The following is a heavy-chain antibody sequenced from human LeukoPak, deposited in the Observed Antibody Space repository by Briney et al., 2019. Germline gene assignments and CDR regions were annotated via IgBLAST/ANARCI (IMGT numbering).Heavy chain of an antibody. Sequence: GGSLRFSCAASGFTFSSYAMHWVRQAPGKGLEWVAVISYDGSNKYYADSVKGRFTISRDNSKNTLYLQMNSLRAEDTAVYYCARDPSFITMVRGVSFDYWGQGTLVTVSS. CDR2: ISYDGSNK. J-gene: IGHJ4*02. V-gene: IGHV3-30-3*01. CDR1: GFTFSSYA. CDR3: ARDPSFITMVRGVSFDY. D-gene: IGHD3-10*01.